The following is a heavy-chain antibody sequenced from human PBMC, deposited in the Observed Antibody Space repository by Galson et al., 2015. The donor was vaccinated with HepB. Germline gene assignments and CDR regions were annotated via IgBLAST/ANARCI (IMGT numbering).Heavy chain of an antibody. CDR2: ISYDGSNK. D-gene: IGHD4-17*01. V-gene: IGHV3-30-3*01. CDR3: AREDYGFDY. Sequence: SLRLSCAASGFTFSSYAMHWVRQAPGKGLEWVAVISYDGSNKYYADSVKGRFTISRDNSKNTLYLQMNSLRAEDTAVYYCAREDYGFDYWGQGALVTVSS. J-gene: IGHJ4*02. CDR1: GFTFSSYA.